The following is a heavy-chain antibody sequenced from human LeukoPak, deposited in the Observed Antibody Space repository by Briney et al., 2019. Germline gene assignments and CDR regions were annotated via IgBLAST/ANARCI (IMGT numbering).Heavy chain of an antibody. Sequence: GGSLRLSCAASGFTVSSNYMSWVRQAPGKGLEWVSVIYSGGSTYYADSVKGRFTISRDNSKNTLYLQMNSLRAEDTAVYYCARVAYYLTYYYYYGMDVWGQGTTVTVSS. CDR2: IYSGGST. CDR3: ARVAYYLTYYYYYGMDV. J-gene: IGHJ6*02. V-gene: IGHV3-66*01. D-gene: IGHD3-10*01. CDR1: GFTVSSNY.